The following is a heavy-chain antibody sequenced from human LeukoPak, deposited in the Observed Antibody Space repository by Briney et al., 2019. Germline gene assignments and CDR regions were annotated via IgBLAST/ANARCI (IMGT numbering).Heavy chain of an antibody. CDR3: ARHAYYYDSSGYLPYYFDY. D-gene: IGHD3-22*01. Sequence: SEILSLTCTVSGGSISSYYWSWIRQPPGKGLEWIGYIYSSGSTNYNPSLKSRVTISVDTSKNQFSLKLNSVTAADTAVYYCARHAYYYDSSGYLPYYFDYWGQGTLVTVSS. V-gene: IGHV4-59*08. CDR1: GGSISSYY. J-gene: IGHJ4*02. CDR2: IYSSGST.